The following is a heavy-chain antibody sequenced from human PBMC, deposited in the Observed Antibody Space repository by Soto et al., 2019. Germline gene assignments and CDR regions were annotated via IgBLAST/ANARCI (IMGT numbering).Heavy chain of an antibody. CDR3: AGSPLGLVIYFDY. V-gene: IGHV4-59*08. CDR1: GGSISSYY. D-gene: IGHD3-9*01. Sequence: PSETLSLTCTVSGGSISSYYWSWIRQPPGKGLEWIGYIYYSGSTNYNPSLKSRVTISVDTSKNQFSLKLSSVTAADTAVYYCAGSPLGLVIYFDYWGQGTLVTVSS. J-gene: IGHJ4*02. CDR2: IYYSGST.